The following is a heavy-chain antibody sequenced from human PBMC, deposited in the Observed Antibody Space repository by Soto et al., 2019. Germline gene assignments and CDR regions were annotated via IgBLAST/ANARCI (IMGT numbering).Heavy chain of an antibody. CDR3: ASGDYGDARMGY. Sequence: KGSCKGCWGTCSRYTISWVRQAPGQGLEWMGRIIPILGIANYAQKFQGRVTITADKSTSTAYMELSSLRSEDTAVYYCASGDYGDARMGYWGQGTLVTVSS. D-gene: IGHD4-17*01. CDR1: WGTCSRYT. CDR2: IIPILGIA. V-gene: IGHV1-69*02. J-gene: IGHJ4*02.